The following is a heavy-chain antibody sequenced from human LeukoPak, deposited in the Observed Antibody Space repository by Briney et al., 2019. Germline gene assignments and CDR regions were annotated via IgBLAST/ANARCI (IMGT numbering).Heavy chain of an antibody. CDR1: GYSFTSYW. D-gene: IGHD3-10*01. J-gene: IGHJ4*02. V-gene: IGHV5-51*01. CDR3: ARLPRSGRATHYFDY. Sequence: GESLKISCKGSGYSFTSYWIGWVRQMPGKGLEWMGIIYPGDSDTRYSPSFQGQVTISADKSISTAYLQWSSLKASDTAMYYCARLPRSGRATHYFDYWGQRTLVTVSS. CDR2: IYPGDSDT.